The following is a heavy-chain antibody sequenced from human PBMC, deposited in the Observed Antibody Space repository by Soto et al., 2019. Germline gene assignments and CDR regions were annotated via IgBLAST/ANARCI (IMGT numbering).Heavy chain of an antibody. CDR1: GGTFSSSA. CDR2: IMPIFRTP. V-gene: IGHV1-69*12. D-gene: IGHD2-2*01. J-gene: IGHJ6*02. Sequence: QVQLVQSGAEVKKPGSSVKVSCKASGGTFSSSAISWVRQAPGQGPEWMGGIMPIFRTPDYAQKFQDRVTIRAEESKTRAYMKWGGPRSDDTTVYCSARAKDRVELVGKSGYQVDVWGQGTTVTVSS. CDR3: ARAKDRVELVGKSGYQVDV.